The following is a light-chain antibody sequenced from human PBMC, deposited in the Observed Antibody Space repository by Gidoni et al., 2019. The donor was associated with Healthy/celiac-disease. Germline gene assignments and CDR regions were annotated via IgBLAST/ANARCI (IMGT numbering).Light chain of an antibody. CDR3: QQYNNWPPGYT. CDR1: QSVSSN. V-gene: IGKV3-15*01. Sequence: EIVMTQSPATLSMSPGERATLSCRASQSVSSNLAWYQQKPGQAPRLLIYGASTRATGIPARFSGSGSGTEFTLTISSLQSEDFAVYYCQQYNNWPPGYTFXQXTKLEIK. J-gene: IGKJ2*01. CDR2: GAS.